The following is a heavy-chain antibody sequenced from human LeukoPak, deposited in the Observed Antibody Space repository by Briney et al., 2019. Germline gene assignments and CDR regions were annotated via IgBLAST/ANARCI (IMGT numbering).Heavy chain of an antibody. CDR2: MNGDGSQI. D-gene: IGHD1-26*01. CDR3: ARDYRSYYWLSDAFDY. CDR1: GFTFSGHW. Sequence: PGGSLTLSCAASGFTFSGHWMSWVRQAPAKGLEWVAHMNGDGSQIYYMDFVKGRFTISRDNAKNSLYLQMNSLRAEDTAVYYCARDYRSYYWLSDAFDYWGQGTLVTVSS. V-gene: IGHV3-7*01. J-gene: IGHJ4*02.